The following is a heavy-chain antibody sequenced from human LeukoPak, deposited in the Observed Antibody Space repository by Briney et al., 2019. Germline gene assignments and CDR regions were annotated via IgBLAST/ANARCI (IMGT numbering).Heavy chain of an antibody. CDR2: IYTSGST. CDR3: ARDRGYCSGSSCYGPTDY. V-gene: IGHV4-61*02. Sequence: SETLSLTCTVSGGSISGGSYYWSWIRQPAGKGLEWIGRIYTSGSTNYNPSLKSRVTISVDTSKNQFSLKLSSVTAADTAVYYCARDRGYCSGSSCYGPTDYWGQGTLVTVSS. CDR1: GGSISGGSYY. J-gene: IGHJ4*02. D-gene: IGHD2-15*01.